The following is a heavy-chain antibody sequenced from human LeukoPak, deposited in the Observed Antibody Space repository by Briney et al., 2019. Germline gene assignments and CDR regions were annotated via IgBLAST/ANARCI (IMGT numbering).Heavy chain of an antibody. CDR1: GFTFSSYG. Sequence: GRSLRLSCAASGFTFSSYGMHWVRQAPGKGLEWVAVISYDGSNKYYADSVKGRFTISRDNSKNTLYLQMNSLRAEDTAAYYCAKGSTFDYWGQGTLVTVSS. CDR2: ISYDGSNK. V-gene: IGHV3-30*18. CDR3: AKGSTFDY. J-gene: IGHJ4*02. D-gene: IGHD2-2*01.